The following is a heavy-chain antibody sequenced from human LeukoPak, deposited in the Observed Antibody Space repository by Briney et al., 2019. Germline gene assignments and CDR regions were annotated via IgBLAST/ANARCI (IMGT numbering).Heavy chain of an antibody. J-gene: IGHJ4*02. CDR1: GFTFSSYW. D-gene: IGHD3-16*02. Sequence: GGSPRLSCAASGFTFSSYWMHWVRQAPGKGLVWVSRINSDGGTTTYADSVKGRFTISRDNAKSTLYLQMNSLRIEDTAVYYCAIPRYSVTSLDYWGQGSLVTVPS. V-gene: IGHV3-74*01. CDR3: AIPRYSVTSLDY. CDR2: INSDGGTT.